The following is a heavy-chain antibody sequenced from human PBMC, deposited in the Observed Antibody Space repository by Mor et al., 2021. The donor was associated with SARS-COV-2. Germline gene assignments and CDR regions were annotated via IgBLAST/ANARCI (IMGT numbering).Heavy chain of an antibody. D-gene: IGHD4-17*01. Sequence: MRLEWVGFIRSKAYGGTTEYAASVKGRFTISRDDSKSIAYLQMNSLKTEDTAVYYCTRAPLRLRWWKGGGFDYWGQGTLVT. CDR2: IRSKAYGGTT. V-gene: IGHV3-49*02. CDR3: TRAPLRLRWWKGGGFDY. J-gene: IGHJ4*02.